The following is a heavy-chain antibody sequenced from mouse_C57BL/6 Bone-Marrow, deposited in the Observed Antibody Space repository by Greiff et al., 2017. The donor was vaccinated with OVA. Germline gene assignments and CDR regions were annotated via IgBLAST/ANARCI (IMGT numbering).Heavy chain of an antibody. J-gene: IGHJ4*01. D-gene: IGHD2-4*01. CDR1: GYTFTSYW. V-gene: IGHV1-64*01. CDR3: ARPSYYDYDGYAMDY. Sequence: QVQLQQSGAELVKPGASVKLSCKASGYTFTSYWMHWVKQRPGQGLEWIGMIHPNSGSTNYNEKFKSKATLTVDKSSSTAYMQLSSLTSEDSAVYYCARPSYYDYDGYAMDYWGQGTSVTVSS. CDR2: IHPNSGST.